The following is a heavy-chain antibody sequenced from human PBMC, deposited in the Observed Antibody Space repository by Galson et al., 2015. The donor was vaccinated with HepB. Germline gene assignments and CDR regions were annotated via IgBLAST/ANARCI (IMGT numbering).Heavy chain of an antibody. D-gene: IGHD3-3*01. V-gene: IGHV7-4-1*02. CDR1: GYTFTSYA. CDR2: INTNTGNP. Sequence: SVKVSCKASGYTFTSYAMNWVRQAPGQGLEWMGWINTNTGNPTYAQGFTGRFVFSLDTSVSTAYLQISSLKAEDTAVYYCARSPTYCDFWSVNYYYYMDVWGQGATVTVSS. J-gene: IGHJ6*03. CDR3: ARSPTYCDFWSVNYYYYMDV.